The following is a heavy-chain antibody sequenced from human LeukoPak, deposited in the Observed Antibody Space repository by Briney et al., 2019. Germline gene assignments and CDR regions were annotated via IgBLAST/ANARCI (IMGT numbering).Heavy chain of an antibody. V-gene: IGHV3-48*03. CDR2: ISSSGSTI. CDR3: ARDAPCPDY. D-gene: IGHD2-2*01. CDR1: GFTFSSYE. J-gene: IGHJ4*02. Sequence: QPGGSLRLSCAASGFTFSSYEMNWVRQAPGKGLEWVSYISSSGSTIYYADSVKGRFTIFRDNAKNSLYLQMNSLRAEDTAVYYCARDAPCPDYWGQGTLVTVSS.